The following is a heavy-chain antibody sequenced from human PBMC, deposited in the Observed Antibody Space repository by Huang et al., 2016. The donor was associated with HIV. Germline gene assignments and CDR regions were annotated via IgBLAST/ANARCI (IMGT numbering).Heavy chain of an antibody. CDR3: ARDLTGTRAAAAGIRGDAFDV. J-gene: IGHJ3*01. Sequence: QVQLVQSGAEVKKPGSSVKVSCKASGGTFGSYDISWVRQAPGQGLEWMGGIIPIFDTVNYAQKFQGRVRCTADASTSTAYMELTSLRSEDTAVYYCARDLTGTRAAAAGIRGDAFDVWGQGTLVTVSS. CDR1: GGTFGSYD. V-gene: IGHV1-69*13. D-gene: IGHD6-13*01. CDR2: IIPIFDTV.